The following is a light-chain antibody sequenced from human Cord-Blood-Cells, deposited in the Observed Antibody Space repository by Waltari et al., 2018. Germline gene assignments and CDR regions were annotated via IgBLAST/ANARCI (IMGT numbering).Light chain of an antibody. J-gene: IGLJ2*01. CDR2: DVS. CDR1: SSDVGGYNY. Sequence: QSALTPPRSVSGSPGPSVPISCTGTSSDVGGYNYVSWYQQHPGKAPNLMIYDVSKRPSGVPDRFSGSKSGNTASLTISGLQAEDEADYYCCSYAGSYTVVFGGGTKLTVL. V-gene: IGLV2-11*01. CDR3: CSYAGSYTVV.